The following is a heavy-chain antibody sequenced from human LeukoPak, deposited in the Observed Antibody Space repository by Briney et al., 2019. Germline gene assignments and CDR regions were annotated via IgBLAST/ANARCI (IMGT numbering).Heavy chain of an antibody. D-gene: IGHD3-22*01. CDR3: ARREDYYDGSGYYSDAFDI. CDR2: IYYSGCT. Sequence: SETLSLTCTVSGGSITSSSYYWGWIRQPPGKGLEWIVSIYYSGCTYYNPSLKSRFTISVDTSKNQFSLKLSSVTAADMAVYYCARREDYYDGSGYYSDAFDIWGQGTMVTVSS. CDR1: GGSITSSSYY. J-gene: IGHJ3*02. V-gene: IGHV4-39*07.